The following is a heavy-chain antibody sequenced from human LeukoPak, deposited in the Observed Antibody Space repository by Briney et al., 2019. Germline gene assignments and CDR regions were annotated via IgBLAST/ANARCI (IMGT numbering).Heavy chain of an antibody. V-gene: IGHV4-59*01. Sequence: SETLSLTCTVSGGSISNFYWSWIRQPPGKGLEWIGYIYDSGSTNYNPSLKSRVTISVDTSKNQFSLKLSSVTAADTAMYYCARARGGSGSPGFDFWGQGTLVTVSS. J-gene: IGHJ4*02. CDR3: ARARGGSGSPGFDF. CDR2: IYDSGST. CDR1: GGSISNFY. D-gene: IGHD3-10*01.